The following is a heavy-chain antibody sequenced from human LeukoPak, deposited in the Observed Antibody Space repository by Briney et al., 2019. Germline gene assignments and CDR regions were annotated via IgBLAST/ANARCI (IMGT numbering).Heavy chain of an antibody. D-gene: IGHD3-3*01. V-gene: IGHV3-53*01. CDR1: GFTVSSNY. J-gene: IGHJ4*02. CDR2: IYSGGST. Sequence: GGSLRLSCAASGFTVSSNYMSWVRQAPGKGLEWVSVIYSGGSTYYADSVKGRFTISRDNSKNTLYLQMNSLRAEDTAVYYCARGYDFWSGYSAHYFDYWGQGTLVTVSS. CDR3: ARGYDFWSGYSAHYFDY.